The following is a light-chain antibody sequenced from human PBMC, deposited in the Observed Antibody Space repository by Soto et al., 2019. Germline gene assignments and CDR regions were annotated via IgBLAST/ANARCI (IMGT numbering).Light chain of an antibody. J-gene: IGKJ1*01. V-gene: IGKV1-5*03. CDR1: QSISSW. CDR3: QQYNSYPWT. CDR2: KAS. Sequence: DIQMTQSPSTLSASVGDRVTITCRAGQSISSWLAWYQQKPGKAPKLLIYKASSLESGVPSRFSGSGSGTEYTLTISSLQPDDFATYYYQQYNSYPWTFGQGTKVEIK.